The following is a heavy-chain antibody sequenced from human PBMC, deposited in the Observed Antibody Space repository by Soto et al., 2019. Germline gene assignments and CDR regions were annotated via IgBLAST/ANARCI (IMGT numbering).Heavy chain of an antibody. CDR3: ARGLSNGVIDV. J-gene: IGHJ6*02. Sequence: SETLSLTXTVSGGSISTFYWNWIRQPPGKGLEWIGYIYYTGSTYYNPSLKSRVSISVDTSKNHFSLNLNSMTTADTALYYCARGLSNGVIDVWGQGTTVTVSS. CDR2: IYYTGST. CDR1: GGSISTFY. D-gene: IGHD2-8*01. V-gene: IGHV4-59*01.